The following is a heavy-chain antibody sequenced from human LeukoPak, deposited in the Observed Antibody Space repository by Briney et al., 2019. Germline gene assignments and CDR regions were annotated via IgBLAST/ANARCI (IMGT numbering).Heavy chain of an antibody. CDR1: GGSISSSSYY. Sequence: PSETLSLTCTVSGGSISSSSYYWGWIRQPPGKGLEWIGSIYYSGSTYYNPSLKSRGTISVDTSTNQFSLKLSSVTAADTAVYYCARGQAYDFWSGYPSPYYYMDVWGKGTTVTVSS. J-gene: IGHJ6*03. CDR2: IYYSGST. CDR3: ARGQAYDFWSGYPSPYYYMDV. D-gene: IGHD3-3*01. V-gene: IGHV4-39*01.